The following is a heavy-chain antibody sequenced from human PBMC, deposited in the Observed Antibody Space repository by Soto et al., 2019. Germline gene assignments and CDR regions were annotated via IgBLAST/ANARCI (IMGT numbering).Heavy chain of an antibody. CDR3: ARVGGVAARTFDY. CDR1: GGSISPFY. D-gene: IGHD2-15*01. CDR2: LYYSGNT. V-gene: IGHV4-59*01. J-gene: IGHJ4*02. Sequence: SETLSLTCTVSGGSISPFYWSWVRQPPGKGLEWIGYLYYSGNTNYNPSLKSRVTISVDASKNQVSLRLTSVTAADTAVYYCARVGGVAARTFDYWGQGTVVTVS.